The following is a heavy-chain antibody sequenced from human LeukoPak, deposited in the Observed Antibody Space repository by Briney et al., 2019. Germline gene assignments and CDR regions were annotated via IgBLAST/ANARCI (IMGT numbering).Heavy chain of an antibody. J-gene: IGHJ6*02. CDR2: IYHSAST. CDR1: GGSISSSNW. CDR3: ARGLSSSWYEYYYYGMDV. D-gene: IGHD6-13*01. V-gene: IGHV4-4*02. Sequence: PSETLSLTSADSGGSISSSNWWSWVRQPPGKGLEWIAAIYHSASTNYNPSLTSPVTISVDKPNNQFSLKLSSVTAADTAVYYCARGLSSSWYEYYYYGMDVWGQGTTVTVSS.